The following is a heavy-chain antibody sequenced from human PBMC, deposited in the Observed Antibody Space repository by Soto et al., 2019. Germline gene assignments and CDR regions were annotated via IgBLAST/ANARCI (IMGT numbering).Heavy chain of an antibody. CDR2: MNPNSGNT. V-gene: IGHV1-8*01. J-gene: IGHJ6*03. CDR1: GYTFTSYD. Sequence: QVQLVQSGAEVKKPGASVKVSCKASGYTFTSYDINRVRQATGQGLEWMGWMNPNSGNTGYAQKFQGRVTMTRNTSISTAYMELSSLRSEDTAVYYCAREPLVVVAATSYYYYMDVWGKGTTVTVSS. CDR3: AREPLVVVAATSYYYYMDV. D-gene: IGHD2-15*01.